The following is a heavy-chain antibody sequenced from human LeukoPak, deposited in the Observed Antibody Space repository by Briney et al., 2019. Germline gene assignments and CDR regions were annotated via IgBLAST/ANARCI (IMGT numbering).Heavy chain of an antibody. CDR1: GYTFTGYY. V-gene: IGHV1-2*02. D-gene: IGHD3-9*01. CDR2: INPNSGGT. J-gene: IGHJ3*02. Sequence: ASVKVSCKASGYTFTGYYMHWVRQAPGQGLEWMGWINPNSGGTNYAQKFQGRVTMTRDTSISTAYMELSRLRSDDTAVYYCARGGYDILTGYDAFDIWGQGTMVTVSS. CDR3: ARGGYDILTGYDAFDI.